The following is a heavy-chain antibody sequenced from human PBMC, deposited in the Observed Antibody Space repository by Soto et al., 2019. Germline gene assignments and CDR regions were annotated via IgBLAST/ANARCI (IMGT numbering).Heavy chain of an antibody. V-gene: IGHV1-3*01. J-gene: IGHJ4*02. CDR3: ARSIVVVTAADY. Sequence: ASVKVSCKASVYTFTSYAMHWVRQAPGQRLEWMGWINAGNGNTKYSQKFQGRVTITRDTSASTAYMELSSLRSEVTAVYYCARSIVVVTAADYWGQGTLVTVSS. D-gene: IGHD2-21*02. CDR2: INAGNGNT. CDR1: VYTFTSYA.